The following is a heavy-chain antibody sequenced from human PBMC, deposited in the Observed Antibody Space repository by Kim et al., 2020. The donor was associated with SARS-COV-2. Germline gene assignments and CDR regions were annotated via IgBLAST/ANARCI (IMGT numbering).Heavy chain of an antibody. V-gene: IGHV7-4-1*02. CDR2: INTNTGNP. D-gene: IGHD5-18*01. Sequence: ASVKVSCKASGYTFTSYAMNWVRQAPGQGLEWMGWINTNTGNPTYAQGFTGRFVFSLDTSVSTAYLQISSLKAEDTAVYYCARDGSRGYSYGYDRRGMDVWGQGTTVTVSS. J-gene: IGHJ6*02. CDR3: ARDGSRGYSYGYDRRGMDV. CDR1: GYTFTSYA.